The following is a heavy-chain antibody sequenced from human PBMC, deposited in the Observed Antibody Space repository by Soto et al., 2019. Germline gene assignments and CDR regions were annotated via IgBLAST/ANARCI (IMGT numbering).Heavy chain of an antibody. J-gene: IGHJ5*02. Sequence: PSETLSLTCTVSGGSISSSSYYWGWIRQPPGKGLEWIGSIYYSGSTYYNPSLKSRVTISVDTSKNQFSLKLSSVTAADTAVYYCARAPQLRYFDWLFPGDWFDPWGQGTLVTVSS. CDR2: IYYSGST. CDR1: GGSISSSSYY. V-gene: IGHV4-39*01. D-gene: IGHD3-9*01. CDR3: ARAPQLRYFDWLFPGDWFDP.